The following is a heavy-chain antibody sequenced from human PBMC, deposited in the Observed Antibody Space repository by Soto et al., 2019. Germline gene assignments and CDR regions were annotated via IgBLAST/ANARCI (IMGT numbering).Heavy chain of an antibody. CDR2: INPNSGGT. D-gene: IGHD1-26*01. Sequence: ASVKVSCKASGYTFTGYYMHWVRQAPGQGLEWMGWINPNSGGTNYAQKFQGWVTMTRDTSISTAYMELSRLRSDDTAVYYCARDRDRWYSGSPKGAAYYYYYGMDVWGQGTTVTVSS. CDR1: GYTFTGYY. V-gene: IGHV1-2*04. J-gene: IGHJ6*02. CDR3: ARDRDRWYSGSPKGAAYYYYYGMDV.